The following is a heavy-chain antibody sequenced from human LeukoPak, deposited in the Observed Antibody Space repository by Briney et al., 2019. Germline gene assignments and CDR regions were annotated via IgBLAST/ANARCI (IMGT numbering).Heavy chain of an antibody. CDR3: ARPAYTAAYDL. Sequence: GGSLRLSCAASGFTFRTYWLTWVRQAPGKGLEWVANMKGDESEKHYADSVKGRFTISRDNAKNFLYLQMNSLRHEDTALYYCARPAYTAAYDLWGQGTMVTVSS. D-gene: IGHD3-16*01. V-gene: IGHV3-7*01. J-gene: IGHJ3*01. CDR2: MKGDESEK. CDR1: GFTFRTYW.